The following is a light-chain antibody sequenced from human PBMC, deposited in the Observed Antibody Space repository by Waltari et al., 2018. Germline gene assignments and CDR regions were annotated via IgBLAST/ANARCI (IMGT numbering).Light chain of an antibody. CDR1: HSVNWY. CDR2: DAS. J-gene: IGKJ4*01. Sequence: EIVFTQSPATLSLSPGERAHLSCRASHSVNWYLAWYQQRPGQAPRLLIYDASNRATGIPARFSGSGSETDFTLTISSLQPEDSAVYYCQQRRNWPLTFGGGTKVEIK. CDR3: QQRRNWPLT. V-gene: IGKV3-11*01.